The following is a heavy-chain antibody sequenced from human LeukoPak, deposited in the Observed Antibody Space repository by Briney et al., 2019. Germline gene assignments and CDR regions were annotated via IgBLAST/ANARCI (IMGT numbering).Heavy chain of an antibody. CDR1: GYTLTELS. Sequence: ASVEVSCKVSGYTLTELSMHWVRQAPGKGLEWMGGFDPEDGETIYAQKCQGRVTMTEDTSTDTAYMELSSLRSEDTAVYYCATDRPYYYGSGSYRRHFDYWGQGTLVTVSS. CDR3: ATDRPYYYGSGSYRRHFDY. J-gene: IGHJ4*02. D-gene: IGHD3-10*01. V-gene: IGHV1-24*01. CDR2: FDPEDGET.